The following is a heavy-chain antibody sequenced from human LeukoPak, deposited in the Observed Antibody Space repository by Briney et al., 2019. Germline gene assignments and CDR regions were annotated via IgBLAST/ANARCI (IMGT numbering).Heavy chain of an antibody. J-gene: IGHJ4*02. V-gene: IGHV1-2*06. CDR2: INPNSGGT. Sequence: ASVKVSCKASGYTFTGYSMHWVRQAPGQGLEWMGRINPNSGGTNYAQKFQGRVTMTRDTSISTAYMELSRLRSDDTAVYYCASSYYYDSSGYYGFDYWGQGTLVTVCS. CDR1: GYTFTGYS. CDR3: ASSYYYDSSGYYGFDY. D-gene: IGHD3-22*01.